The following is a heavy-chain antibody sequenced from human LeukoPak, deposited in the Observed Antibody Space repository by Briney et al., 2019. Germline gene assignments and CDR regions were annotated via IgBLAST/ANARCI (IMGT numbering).Heavy chain of an antibody. Sequence: PGGSLRLSCAASGFTFSSHGMTWVRQAPGKGPEWVSAISGSGNSIYYADSVKGRFTISRDNFKNILYLQMVSLRVEDTAVYYCARERGYSLYYYYYYMDVWGKGTTVTDSS. J-gene: IGHJ6*03. CDR2: ISGSGNSI. V-gene: IGHV3-23*01. CDR1: GFTFSSHG. D-gene: IGHD2-15*01. CDR3: ARERGYSLYYYYYYMDV.